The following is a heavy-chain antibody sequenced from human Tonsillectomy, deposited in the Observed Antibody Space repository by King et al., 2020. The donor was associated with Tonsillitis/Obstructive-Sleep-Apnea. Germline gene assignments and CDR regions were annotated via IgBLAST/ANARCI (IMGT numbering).Heavy chain of an antibody. J-gene: IGHJ4*02. CDR1: RFNFSSYW. Sequence: VQLVESGGGLVQPGGSLRLSCGASRFNFSSYWMHWVRQVPGKGLVWVSRINSDGSNTGYEDSVKGRFTISRDNAENTLYLQMNSLRAEDTAVYYCARGSSDWYGIDYWGQGTLVTVSS. V-gene: IGHV3-74*01. D-gene: IGHD6-19*01. CDR3: ARGSSDWYGIDY. CDR2: INSDGSNT.